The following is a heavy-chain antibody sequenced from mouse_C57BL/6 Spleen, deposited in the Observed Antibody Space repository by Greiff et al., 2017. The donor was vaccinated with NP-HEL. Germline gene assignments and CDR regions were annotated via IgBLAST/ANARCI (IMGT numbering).Heavy chain of an antibody. V-gene: IGHV1-72*01. D-gene: IGHD2-5*01. Sequence: VQLQQPGAELVKPGASVKLSCKASGYTFTSYWMHWVKQRPGRGLEWIGRIDPNSGGTKYNEKFRSKATLTVDKPSSTAYMQLSSLTSEDSAVYYCALSNRLLYYAMDYWGQGTSVTVSS. CDR3: ALSNRLLYYAMDY. CDR2: IDPNSGGT. CDR1: GYTFTSYW. J-gene: IGHJ4*01.